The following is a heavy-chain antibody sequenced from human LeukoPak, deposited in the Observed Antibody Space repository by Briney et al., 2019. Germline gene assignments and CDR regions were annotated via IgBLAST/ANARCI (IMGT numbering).Heavy chain of an antibody. V-gene: IGHV1-2*04. CDR2: INPNSGGT. CDR1: GYTFTGYY. D-gene: IGHD2-21*01. J-gene: IGHJ4*02. CDR3: ARDQRSRGVLVEPTDY. Sequence: ASVKVSCKASGYTFTGYYMHWVRQAPGQGLEWMGWINPNSGGTNYAQKFQGWVTMTRDTSISTAYMELSRLRSDDTAVYYCARDQRSRGVLVEPTDYWGQGTLVTVSS.